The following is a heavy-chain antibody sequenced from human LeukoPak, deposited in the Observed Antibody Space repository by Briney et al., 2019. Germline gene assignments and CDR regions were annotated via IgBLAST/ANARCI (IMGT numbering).Heavy chain of an antibody. V-gene: IGHV4-4*07. CDR2: IYTSGST. J-gene: IGHJ4*03. CDR1: GGSIGSFY. CDR3: ARESGSAEHLFDY. Sequence: SETLSLTCTVSGGSIGSFYWSWIRQPPGKGLEWIGRIYTSGSTNYNPSLKSRVTMSVDTSKNQFSLKLSSVTAADTAVYYCARESGSAEHLFDYWGQGTTVTVSS. D-gene: IGHD1/OR15-1a*01.